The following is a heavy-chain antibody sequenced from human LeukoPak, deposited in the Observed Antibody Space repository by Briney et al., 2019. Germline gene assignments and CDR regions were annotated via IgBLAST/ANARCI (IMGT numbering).Heavy chain of an antibody. CDR2: ISWNSGSI. J-gene: IGHJ4*02. V-gene: IGHV3-9*01. CDR1: GFTFDDYA. D-gene: IGHD5-18*01. CDR3: AKDRGYIYGLLPLDY. Sequence: GGSLRLSCAASGFTFDDYAMHWVRQAPGKGLEWVSGISWNSGSIGYADSVKGRFTISRDNAKNSLYLQMNSLRAEDTALYYCAKDRGYIYGLLPLDYWGQGTLVTVSS.